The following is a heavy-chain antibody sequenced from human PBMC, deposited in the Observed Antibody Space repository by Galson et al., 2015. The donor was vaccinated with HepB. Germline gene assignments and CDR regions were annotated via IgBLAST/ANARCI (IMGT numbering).Heavy chain of an antibody. Sequence: LRLSCAASGFTFSTYGMHWVRQAPGKGLEWVAIITYDGRYDYYADSVEGRFTISRDNSKNTLYLQMNSLRTEDAAVYYCVKDTKEAPEGYNQGAFDYWGQGTLVTVSS. CDR1: GFTFSTYG. J-gene: IGHJ4*02. CDR3: VKDTKEAPEGYNQGAFDY. D-gene: IGHD5-24*01. V-gene: IGHV3-30*18. CDR2: ITYDGRYD.